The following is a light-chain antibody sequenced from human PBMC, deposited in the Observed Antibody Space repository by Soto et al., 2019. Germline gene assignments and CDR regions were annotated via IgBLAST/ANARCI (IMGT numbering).Light chain of an antibody. CDR3: SSYTSSSTDYV. V-gene: IGLV2-14*01. CDR1: SSDVGGYNY. Sequence: QSALTQPVSVSGSPGQPITISCTGTSSDVGGYNYVSWYQQHPGKAPKLMIYDVSNRPSGVSDRFSGSKSGNTASLTISGLQAEDEADYYCSSYTSSSTDYVFGTGTKVTVL. CDR2: DVS. J-gene: IGLJ1*01.